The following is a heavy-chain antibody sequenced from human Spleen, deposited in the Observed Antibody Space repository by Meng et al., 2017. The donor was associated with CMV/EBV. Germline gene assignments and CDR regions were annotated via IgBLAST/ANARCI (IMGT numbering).Heavy chain of an antibody. J-gene: IGHJ6*02. CDR3: ARMVVTLSYYYGMDV. CDR1: GFTFSSYS. V-gene: IGHV3-21*01. D-gene: IGHD4-23*01. Sequence: GGSLRLSCAASGFTFSSYSMNWVRQAPGKGLEWVSSISSSSSYIYYADSVKGRFTISRDNAKNSLYLQMNSLRAEDTAVYYCARMVVTLSYYYGMDVWGQGTTVTVSS. CDR2: ISSSSSYI.